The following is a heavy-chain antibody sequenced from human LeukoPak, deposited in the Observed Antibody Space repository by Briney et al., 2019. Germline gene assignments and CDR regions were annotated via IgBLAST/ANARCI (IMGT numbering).Heavy chain of an antibody. CDR2: IYYSGRA. CDR1: GASISSTSDY. D-gene: IGHD2-15*01. J-gene: IGHJ4*02. V-gene: IGHV4-39*01. CDR3: VRQKQHCDGGSCFPPDC. Sequence: PSETLSLTCTVSGASISSTSDYWGWIRQPPGKGLEWIGTIYYSGRAYHNPSLRSRLTISVDTSKNQFSLKLNSVTATDTAIHYCVRQKQHCDGGSCFPPDCWGQGTLVTVSS.